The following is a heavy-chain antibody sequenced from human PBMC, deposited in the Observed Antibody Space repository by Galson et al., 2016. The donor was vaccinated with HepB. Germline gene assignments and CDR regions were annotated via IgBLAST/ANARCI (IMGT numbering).Heavy chain of an antibody. CDR2: IWQDGNNK. D-gene: IGHD3-9*01. Sequence: SLRLSCAASAFTFSSNGMHWVRQAPGKGLEWVALIWQDGNNKYYADSVKGRFTISRDNSKNTLYLQMNSLRAEDTAVYYCARKHVYDWGLDYWGQGTLVTVSS. J-gene: IGHJ4*02. CDR1: AFTFSSNG. CDR3: ARKHVYDWGLDY. V-gene: IGHV3-33*01.